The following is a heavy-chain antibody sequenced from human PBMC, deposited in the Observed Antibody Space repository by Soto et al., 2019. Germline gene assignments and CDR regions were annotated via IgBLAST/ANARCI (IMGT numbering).Heavy chain of an antibody. V-gene: IGHV1-69*04. CDR3: AASYGSGYRAFDY. CDR2: INPIVSMS. CDR1: GYTFTSYG. D-gene: IGHD3-10*01. Sequence: SVKVSCKASGYTFTSYGISWVRQAPGLGLEWVGRINPIVSMSNYAQKFQGRVSMTADKSTSTAYMELRSLRSDDTAMYFCAASYGSGYRAFDYWGQGALVTVSS. J-gene: IGHJ4*02.